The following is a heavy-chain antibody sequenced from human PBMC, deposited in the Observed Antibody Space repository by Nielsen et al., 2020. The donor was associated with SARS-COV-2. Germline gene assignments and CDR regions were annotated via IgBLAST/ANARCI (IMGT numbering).Heavy chain of an antibody. J-gene: IGHJ4*02. D-gene: IGHD3-3*01. CDR1: GFTVSSNY. V-gene: IGHV3-66*01. CDR3: AKDLSRDSATIFGVVIAPAFDY. Sequence: GGSLRLSCAASGFTVSSNYMSWVRQAPGKGLEWVSVIYSDGSTYYADSVKGRFTISRDNSKNTLYLQMNSLRAEDTAIYYCAKDLSRDSATIFGVVIAPAFDYWGQGTLVTVSS. CDR2: IYSDGST.